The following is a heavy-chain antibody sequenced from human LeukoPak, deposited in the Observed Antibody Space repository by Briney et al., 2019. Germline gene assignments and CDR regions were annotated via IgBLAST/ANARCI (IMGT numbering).Heavy chain of an antibody. Sequence: SETLSLTCTGSDGSISTSDYYWGWIRQPPGKGLERIGSIYYSGSTYYNPSLRGRVTIFVDSSKSQFSLKLTSVTAADTAVYYCARQAIVGLINNWFDPWGQGTLVTVSS. CDR1: DGSISTSDYY. D-gene: IGHD1-26*01. V-gene: IGHV4-39*01. J-gene: IGHJ5*02. CDR2: IYYSGST. CDR3: ARQAIVGLINNWFDP.